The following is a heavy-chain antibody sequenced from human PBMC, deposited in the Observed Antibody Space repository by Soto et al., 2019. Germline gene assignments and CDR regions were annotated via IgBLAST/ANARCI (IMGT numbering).Heavy chain of an antibody. Sequence: SETLSLTCTVSGGSISSYYWSWIRQPPGKGLEWIGYIYYSGSTNYNPSLKSRVTISVDTSKNQFSLKLGSVTAADTAVYYCARARYYSYLGELSETFDYWGQGTLVTVSS. D-gene: IGHD3-16*02. CDR1: GGSISSYY. V-gene: IGHV4-59*01. J-gene: IGHJ4*02. CDR3: ARARYYSYLGELSETFDY. CDR2: IYYSGST.